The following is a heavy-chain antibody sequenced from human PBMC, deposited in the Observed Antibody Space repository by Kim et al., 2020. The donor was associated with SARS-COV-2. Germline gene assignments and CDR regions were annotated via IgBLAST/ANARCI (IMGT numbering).Heavy chain of an antibody. Sequence: SVKVSCKASGGTFSSYAISWVRQAPGQGLEWMGGIIPIFGTANYAQKFQGRVTITADESTSTAYMELSSLRSEDTAVYYCARGIVATYDSSGYYSGAAFDIWGQGTMVTVSS. J-gene: IGHJ3*02. V-gene: IGHV1-69*13. CDR2: IIPIFGTA. CDR1: GGTFSSYA. CDR3: ARGIVATYDSSGYYSGAAFDI. D-gene: IGHD3-22*01.